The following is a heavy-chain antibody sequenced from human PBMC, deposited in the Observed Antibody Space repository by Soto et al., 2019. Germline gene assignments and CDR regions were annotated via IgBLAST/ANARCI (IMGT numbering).Heavy chain of an antibody. Sequence: GGSLRLSCAASGFTFSSYWMHWVRQAPGKGLVWVSRINSDGSSTSYADSVKGRFTISRDNAKNTLYLQMNSLRAEDTAVYYCARTADLVVVAVNYGMDVWGQGTTVTVSS. CDR3: ARTADLVVVAVNYGMDV. V-gene: IGHV3-74*01. CDR1: GFTFSSYW. D-gene: IGHD2-15*01. CDR2: INSDGSST. J-gene: IGHJ6*02.